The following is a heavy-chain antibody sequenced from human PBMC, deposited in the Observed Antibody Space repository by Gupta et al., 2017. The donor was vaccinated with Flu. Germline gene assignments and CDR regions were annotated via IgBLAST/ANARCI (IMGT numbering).Heavy chain of an antibody. V-gene: IGHV3-30-3*01. CDR3: AGHLVGGTTGDY. CDR2: IAYYGSNK. D-gene: IGHD1-26*01. CDR1: AFPLRTSA. J-gene: IGHJ4*02. Sequence: QMQRVEAGGGVVQCGRSLSLSCADSAFPLRTSAMRWVLQAPGKGLARVAGIAYYGSNKYYADSVEGRFTISSDNSKNTLYLQMNSLMPEDTAVYYCAGHLVGGTTGDYWGQGTLVSVSS.